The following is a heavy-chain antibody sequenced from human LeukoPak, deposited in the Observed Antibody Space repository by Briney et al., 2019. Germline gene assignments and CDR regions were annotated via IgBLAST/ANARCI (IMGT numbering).Heavy chain of an antibody. J-gene: IGHJ4*02. D-gene: IGHD3-10*01. CDR1: GYTFTSYG. CDR3: ARAPITMVRGVILDFDC. V-gene: IGHV1-18*04. CDR2: ISAYNGNT. Sequence: ASVKVSCKASGYTFTSYGISWVRQAPGQGLEWMGWISAYNGNTNYAQKLQGRVTMTTDTSTSTAYMELRSLRSDDTAVYYCARAPITMVRGVILDFDCWGQGTLVTVSS.